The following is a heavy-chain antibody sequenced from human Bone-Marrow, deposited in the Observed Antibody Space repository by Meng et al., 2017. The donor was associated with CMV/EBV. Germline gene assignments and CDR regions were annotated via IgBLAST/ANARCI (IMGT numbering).Heavy chain of an antibody. D-gene: IGHD2-2*01. V-gene: IGHV3-7*03. J-gene: IGHJ3*02. Sequence: GESLKISCAASGFTFSSYWMSWVRQAPGKGLEWVANIKQDGSEKYYVDSVKGRFTISRDNAKNSLYLQMNSLRAEDMALYYCAKDLSSTSCCDAFDIWGHGTMVTVSS. CDR3: AKDLSSTSCCDAFDI. CDR2: IKQDGSEK. CDR1: GFTFSSYW.